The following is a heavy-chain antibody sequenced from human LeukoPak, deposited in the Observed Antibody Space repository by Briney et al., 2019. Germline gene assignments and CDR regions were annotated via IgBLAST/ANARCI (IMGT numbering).Heavy chain of an antibody. CDR1: GGTFSSYA. D-gene: IGHD6-6*01. V-gene: IGHV1-69*13. CDR3: AREGSSSSGPLVWYMDV. Sequence: SVKVSCKASGGTFSSYAISWVRPAPGQGLEWMGGIIPIFGTANYAQKFQGRVTITADESTSTAYMELSSLRSEDTAVYYCAREGSSSSGPLVWYMDVWGKGTTVTVSS. J-gene: IGHJ6*03. CDR2: IIPIFGTA.